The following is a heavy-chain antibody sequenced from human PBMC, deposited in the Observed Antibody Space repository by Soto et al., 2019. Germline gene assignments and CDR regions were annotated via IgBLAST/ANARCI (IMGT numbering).Heavy chain of an antibody. CDR3: ARDNIVVVVALRYNWFDP. CDR1: GFTFSSYA. Sequence: QVQLVESGEGVVQPGRSLRLSSAASGFTFSSYAMHWVREAPGKGLEWVAVISYDGSNKYYADSVKGRFTISRDNSKNTLYLQMNSLRAEDTAVYYCARDNIVVVVALRYNWFDPWGQGTLVTVSS. J-gene: IGHJ5*02. V-gene: IGHV3-30-3*01. CDR2: ISYDGSNK. D-gene: IGHD2-15*01.